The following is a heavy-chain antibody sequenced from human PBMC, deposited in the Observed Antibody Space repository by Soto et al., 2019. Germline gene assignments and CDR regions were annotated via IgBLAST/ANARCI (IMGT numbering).Heavy chain of an antibody. Sequence: GGSLRLSCAASGVTVSSYAMSWVRRAPGKGLEWVSAICSCGSSTYYADPVKGRFTTSRNNSTNTLYLQMNSLRAEDTAVYYCAKKTGSGPTSYYYYYYGMDVWGQGTTVTVSS. V-gene: IGHV3-23*05. CDR2: ICSCGSST. D-gene: IGHD3-10*01. J-gene: IGHJ6*02. CDR3: AKKTGSGPTSYYYYYYGMDV. CDR1: GVTVSSYA.